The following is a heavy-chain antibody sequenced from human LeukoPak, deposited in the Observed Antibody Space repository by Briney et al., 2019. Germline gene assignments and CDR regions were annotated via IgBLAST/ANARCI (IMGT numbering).Heavy chain of an antibody. Sequence: KPSETLSLTCTVSGGSISSSSYYWGWIRQPPGKGLEWIGSIYYSGSTYYNPSLKSRFTISVDTSKNQFSLKLSSVTAADTAVYYCASTGDSSGYYPNYFDYWGQGTLVTVSS. CDR2: IYYSGST. CDR1: GGSISSSSYY. J-gene: IGHJ4*02. CDR3: ASTGDSSGYYPNYFDY. D-gene: IGHD3-22*01. V-gene: IGHV4-39*01.